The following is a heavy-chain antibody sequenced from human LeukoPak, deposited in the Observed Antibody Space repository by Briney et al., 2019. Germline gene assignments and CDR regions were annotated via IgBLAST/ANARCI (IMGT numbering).Heavy chain of an antibody. CDR2: ISAYNGNT. D-gene: IGHD6-13*01. Sequence: ASVKVSCKASGYTFTSYGISWVRQAPGQGLEWMGWISAYNGNTNYAQKLQGRVTMTTDTSTSTAYMELRSLRSDDTAVYYCARATQQLARLPIDYWGQGTLVTVSS. V-gene: IGHV1-18*01. CDR1: GYTFTSYG. CDR3: ARATQQLARLPIDY. J-gene: IGHJ4*02.